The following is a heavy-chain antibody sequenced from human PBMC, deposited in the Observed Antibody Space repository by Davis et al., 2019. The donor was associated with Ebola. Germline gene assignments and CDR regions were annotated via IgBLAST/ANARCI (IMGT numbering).Heavy chain of an antibody. V-gene: IGHV4-39*01. CDR1: GGSISGSTYY. CDR3: ARRWGGQLVWGRGFDY. D-gene: IGHD6-13*01. Sequence: PSETLSLTCTVSGGSISGSTYYWAWIRQPPGKGPEWIASMHYSGSTYYNQSLKSRVTISVDTSKNQFSLKLNYVTAADTAVYYCARRWGGQLVWGRGFDYWGQGTLVIVSS. CDR2: MHYSGST. J-gene: IGHJ4*02.